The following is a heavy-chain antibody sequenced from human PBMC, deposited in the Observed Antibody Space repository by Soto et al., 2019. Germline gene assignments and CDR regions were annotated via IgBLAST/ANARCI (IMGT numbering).Heavy chain of an antibody. J-gene: IGHJ4*02. CDR3: AKRADDSSGYYYGPDQIDY. V-gene: IGHV3-23*01. CDR1: GFTFSSYA. CDR2: ISGSGGST. D-gene: IGHD3-22*01. Sequence: EVQLLESGGGLVQPGGSLRLSCAASGFTFSSYAMSWVRQAPGKGLEWVSAISGSGGSTYYADSVKGRFTISRDNSKNTLYLQMNSLRAEDTAVYYCAKRADDSSGYYYGPDQIDYWGQGTLVTVSS.